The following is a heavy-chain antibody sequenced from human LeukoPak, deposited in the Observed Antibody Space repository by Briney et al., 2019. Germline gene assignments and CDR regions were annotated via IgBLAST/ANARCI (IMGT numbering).Heavy chain of an antibody. CDR2: IYT. Sequence: SETLSLTCTVSGGSISSNNYYWNWIRQPAGKGLEWIGRIYTSGSTSGSTNYNPSLKSRVTISVDTSKNQFSLKLSSVTAADTAVYYCARNYARSGWYGYWGQGTLVTVSS. J-gene: IGHJ4*02. CDR1: GGSISSNNYY. V-gene: IGHV4-61*02. D-gene: IGHD6-19*01. CDR3: ARNYARSGWYGY.